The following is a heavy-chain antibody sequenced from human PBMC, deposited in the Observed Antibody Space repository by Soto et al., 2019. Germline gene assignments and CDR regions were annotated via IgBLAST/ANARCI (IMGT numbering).Heavy chain of an antibody. D-gene: IGHD1-26*01. CDR3: PTNSGSYSYYYYGMDV. J-gene: IGHJ6*04. CDR1: GYTVTSDG. V-gene: IGHV1-18*04. Sequence: VASVKVSCKASGYTVTSDGISWGRQAAGHGLEWMGWISAYHGNTNYAQKLQGRVTMTTDPSMSTAYMQLSSLRSHDTAVYYCPTNSGSYSYYYYGMDVWGEGTTVTVSS. CDR2: ISAYHGNT.